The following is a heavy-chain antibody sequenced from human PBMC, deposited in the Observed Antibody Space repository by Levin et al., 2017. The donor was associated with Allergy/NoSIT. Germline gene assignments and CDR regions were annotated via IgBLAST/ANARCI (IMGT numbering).Heavy chain of an antibody. D-gene: IGHD2-15*01. Sequence: GGSLRLSCAGSGFTFSSDVMSWVRQAPGKGLEWVSGISGSGGTTYYADSVKGRFTISRDNSKNTLYLQMNSLRAEDTAVYYCAKGSYCSAGTCYSRLSYWGQGTLVTVSS. CDR3: AKGSYCSAGTCYSRLSY. CDR1: GFTFSSDV. CDR2: ISGSGGTT. V-gene: IGHV3-23*01. J-gene: IGHJ4*02.